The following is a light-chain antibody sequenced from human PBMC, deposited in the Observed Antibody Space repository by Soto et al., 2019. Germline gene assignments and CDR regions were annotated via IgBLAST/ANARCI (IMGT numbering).Light chain of an antibody. CDR1: SSDVGGYNY. Sequence: QSALTQPASVSGSPGQSSTISCTGTSSDVGGYNYVSWYQQHPGKAPKLMIYEVSNRPSGVSNRFSGSKSGNTASLTISGLQAEDEADYYCCSYVGGYSYVFGIGTKVTVL. CDR3: CSYVGGYSYV. CDR2: EVS. V-gene: IGLV2-14*01. J-gene: IGLJ1*01.